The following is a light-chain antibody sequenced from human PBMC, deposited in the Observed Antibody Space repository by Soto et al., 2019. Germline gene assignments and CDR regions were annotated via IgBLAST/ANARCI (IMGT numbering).Light chain of an antibody. Sequence: QSALTQPASVSGSPGQSITISCTGTSSDVGGYNSVSWYQQHPGKAPKLMIYEVSNRPSGVSNRFSGSESGNTASLTISGLQAEDEADYYCSSYTSSNTHWMFGGGTKLTVL. CDR3: SSYTSSNTHWM. J-gene: IGLJ3*02. CDR1: SSDVGGYNS. CDR2: EVS. V-gene: IGLV2-14*01.